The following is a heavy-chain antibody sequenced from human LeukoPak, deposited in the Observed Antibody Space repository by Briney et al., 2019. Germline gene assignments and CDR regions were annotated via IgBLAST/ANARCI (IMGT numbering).Heavy chain of an antibody. V-gene: IGHV4-38-2*01. CDR2: IYHSGST. CDR3: ARSTGSTMFIDY. J-gene: IGHJ4*02. D-gene: IGHD3-10*02. CDR1: GYSISSGYY. Sequence: KPSETLSLTCAVSGYSISSGYYWGWIRQPPGKGLEWIGSIYHSGSTYYNPSLKSRVTISVDTSKNQFSLKLSSVTAADTAVYYCARSTGSTMFIDYWGQGTLVTVSS.